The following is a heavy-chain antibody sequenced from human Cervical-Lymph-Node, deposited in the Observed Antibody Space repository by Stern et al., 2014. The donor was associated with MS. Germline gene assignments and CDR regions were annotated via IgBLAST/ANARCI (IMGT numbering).Heavy chain of an antibody. CDR3: ARQRYFDY. V-gene: IGHV5-51*01. J-gene: IGHJ4*02. CDR1: GSTFTSYW. CDR2: IFPGGSDI. Sequence: DVPLVPSAPEATRPGESLKISCQASGSTFTSYWIGWVRQTPGKGLEWIAIIFPGGSDIRYSPSFQGQVTISADKSSSTAYLQWNTLKASDTAIYYCARQRYFDYWGQGTLVTVSS.